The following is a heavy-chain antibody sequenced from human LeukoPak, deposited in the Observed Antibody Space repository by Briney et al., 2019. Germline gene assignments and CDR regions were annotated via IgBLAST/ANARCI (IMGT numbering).Heavy chain of an antibody. CDR1: GFTFSTYG. Sequence: GGSLRLSCAASGFTFSTYGMHWVRQAPGKGLQWLAVISNDGSKKYYAESVEGRFTISRDNSKNTLYLQMNSLRPEDTAVYYCVKPSPLRFLQYYYYYMDVWGKGTTVTVSS. D-gene: IGHD3-3*01. J-gene: IGHJ6*03. CDR2: ISNDGSKK. CDR3: VKPSPLRFLQYYYYYMDV. V-gene: IGHV3-30*18.